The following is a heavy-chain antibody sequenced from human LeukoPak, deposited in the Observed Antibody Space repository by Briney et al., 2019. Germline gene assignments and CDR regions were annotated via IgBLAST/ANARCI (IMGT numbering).Heavy chain of an antibody. CDR1: GFSLSTSGMC. CDR3: ARISDSSSGYFDY. J-gene: IGHJ4*02. Sequence: ESGPTLVNPTQTLTLTCTFSGFSLSTSGMCVSWIRQPPGKALEWLARIDWDDDNYYSTSLKTSLAISKDTSKNQVLLTMTNMDPVDTATYYCARISDSSSGYFDYWGQGTLVTVSS. D-gene: IGHD6-6*01. V-gene: IGHV2-70*11. CDR2: IDWDDDN.